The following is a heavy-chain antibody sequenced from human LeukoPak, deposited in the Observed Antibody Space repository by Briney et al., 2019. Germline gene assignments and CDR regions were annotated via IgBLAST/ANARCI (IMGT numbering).Heavy chain of an antibody. CDR1: GGSISSSSYY. J-gene: IGHJ3*02. Sequence: ETLSLTCTVSGGSISSSSYYWGWIRQPPGKGLEWIGSIYYSGSTYYNPSLKSRVTISVDTSKNQFSLKLSSVTAADTAVYYCAGRAVAGTGAFDIWGQGTMVTLSS. CDR2: IYYSGST. V-gene: IGHV4-39*01. CDR3: AGRAVAGTGAFDI. D-gene: IGHD6-19*01.